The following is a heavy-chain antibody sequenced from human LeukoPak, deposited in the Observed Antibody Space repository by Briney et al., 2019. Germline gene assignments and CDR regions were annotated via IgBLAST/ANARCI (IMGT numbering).Heavy chain of an antibody. D-gene: IGHD2-15*01. CDR2: INPNSVNT. CDR3: ARRYCSGGRCYFGDYYYYYMAV. Sequence: ASVKVSCKASGYTFTSYDINWVRQATGQGLEWMGWINPNSVNTGYAHKFQGRITMTRNTSIRTAYMEMSSLRSEDTAVYYCARRYCSGGRCYFGDYYYYYMAVWGKGTAATISS. V-gene: IGHV1-8*01. CDR1: GYTFTSYD. J-gene: IGHJ6*03.